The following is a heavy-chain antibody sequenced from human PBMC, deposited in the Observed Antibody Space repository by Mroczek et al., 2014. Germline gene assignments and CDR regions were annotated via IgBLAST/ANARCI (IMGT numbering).Heavy chain of an antibody. Sequence: QVQLVQSGAEVKKPGASVKVSCKASGYTFTGYYMHWVRQAPGQGLEWMGWINPNSGGTNYAQKFQGRVTMTRDTSISTAYMELSRLRSDDTAVYYCARAVLLWFGEGGTNPDYWGQGTLVTVSS. CDR3: ARAVLLWFGEGGTNPDY. D-gene: IGHD3-10*01. CDR2: INPNSGGT. V-gene: IGHV1-2*02. CDR1: GYTFTGYY. J-gene: IGHJ4*02.